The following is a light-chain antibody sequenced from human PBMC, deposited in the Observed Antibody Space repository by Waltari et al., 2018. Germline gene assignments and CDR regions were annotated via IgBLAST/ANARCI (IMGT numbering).Light chain of an antibody. CDR3: TSYVDSDNLI. CDR1: SSHVGRNAY. CDR2: EVN. Sequence: QSALTQPPSASGSPGQSVTLPCTGPSSHVGRNAYFAWYQQHPGKAPKPLIYEVNKRPSGVPDRFSGSKSGNTASLTVSGLQAEDEADYYCTSYVDSDNLIFGIGTKVTVL. J-gene: IGLJ1*01. V-gene: IGLV2-8*01.